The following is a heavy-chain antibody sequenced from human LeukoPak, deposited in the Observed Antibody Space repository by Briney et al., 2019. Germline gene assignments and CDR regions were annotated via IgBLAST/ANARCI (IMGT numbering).Heavy chain of an antibody. CDR3: AGGSSWYLDY. V-gene: IGHV3-64*01. CDR1: GFTFITYP. D-gene: IGHD6-13*01. J-gene: IGHJ4*02. CDR2: ITSNGVGT. Sequence: PGGSLRLSCAASGFTFITYPMHWVRQPPGKGLEYVSSITSNGVGTYNANSVKGRFTISRDNSKNTLYLEMGSLRAEDMGVYCCAGGSSWYLDYWGQGTLVTVSS.